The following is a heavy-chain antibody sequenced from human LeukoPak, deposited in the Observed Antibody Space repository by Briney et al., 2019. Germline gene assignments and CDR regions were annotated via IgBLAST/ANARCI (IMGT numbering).Heavy chain of an antibody. J-gene: IGHJ3*02. D-gene: IGHD1-1*01. CDR3: ARGAVVQLERREHDAFDI. Sequence: GASVKVSCKASGYTFTGYYMHWVRQAPGQGLEWMGWINPNSGGTNYAQKFQGRVTMTRDTSISTAYMELSRLRSDDTAVYYCARGAVVQLERREHDAFDIWGQGTMVTVSS. CDR2: INPNSGGT. V-gene: IGHV1-2*02. CDR1: GYTFTGYY.